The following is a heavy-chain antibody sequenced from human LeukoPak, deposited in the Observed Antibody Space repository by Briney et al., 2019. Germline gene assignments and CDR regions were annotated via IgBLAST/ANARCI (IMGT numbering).Heavy chain of an antibody. J-gene: IGHJ4*02. CDR3: ARLGSYFDF. Sequence: SETLSLTCTVSGGSLSSYYWSWTRQPPGKGLQWIGYIYYSGSVNYNPSLKSRVTMSVDTSKNQFSLNLTSVTAADTAVYYCARLGSYFDFWGQGTQVTVSS. V-gene: IGHV4-59*08. CDR2: IYYSGSV. CDR1: GGSLSSYY.